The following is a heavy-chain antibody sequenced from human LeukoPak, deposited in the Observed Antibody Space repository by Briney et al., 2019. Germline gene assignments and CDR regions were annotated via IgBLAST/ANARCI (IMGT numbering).Heavy chain of an antibody. CDR1: GFTFSSYA. V-gene: IGHV3-23*01. D-gene: IGHD3-10*01. Sequence: PGGSLRLSCAASGFTFSSYAMSWVRQAPGKGLEWVSGITASGDTYYADSLKGRFTISRDNSRNTLYLQMNSLRADDTAVYYCAKCGTGSNFDYWGQGMLVTVSS. CDR3: AKCGTGSNFDY. J-gene: IGHJ4*02. CDR2: ITASGDT.